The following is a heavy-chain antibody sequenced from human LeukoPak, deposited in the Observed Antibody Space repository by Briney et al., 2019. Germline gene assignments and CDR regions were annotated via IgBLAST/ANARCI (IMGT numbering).Heavy chain of an antibody. CDR1: GGSFSGYY. V-gene: IGHV4-34*01. Sequence: SETLSLTCAVYGGSFSGYYWSWIRQPPGKGLEWIGEINHSGSTNYNPSLKSRVTISVDTSKNQFSLKLSSVTAADTAVYYCARHWGKIAVAPFDYWGQGTLVTVSS. CDR3: ARHWGKIAVAPFDY. CDR2: INHSGST. J-gene: IGHJ4*02. D-gene: IGHD6-19*01.